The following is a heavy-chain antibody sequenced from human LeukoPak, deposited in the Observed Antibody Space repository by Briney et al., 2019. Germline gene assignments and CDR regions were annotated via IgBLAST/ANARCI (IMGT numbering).Heavy chain of an antibody. CDR1: GVSFSVYY. D-gene: IGHD3-3*01. V-gene: IGHV4-34*01. J-gene: IGHJ5*02. Sequence: SETLSLTSAVYGVSFSVYYCSWIRQPPGKGLEWIGGINHSGSTNYNPSLKSRVTISVDTSKNQFSLKLSAVTAADKAVYYCAGGLYDFWCGYYIAWFDPWGQGTLVTVSS. CDR2: INHSGST. CDR3: AGGLYDFWCGYYIAWFDP.